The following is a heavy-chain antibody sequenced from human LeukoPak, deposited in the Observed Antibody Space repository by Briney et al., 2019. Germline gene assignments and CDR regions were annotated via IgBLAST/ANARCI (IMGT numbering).Heavy chain of an antibody. Sequence: GGSLRLSCAASAFIFSSYGMHWVRQAPGKGLEWVAFIRFDGSDEYYADSMKGRFTISRDNSKNTLYLQMNSLRAEDTAVYYCARKGSTKVVTPFGFDYWGQGTLVTVSS. CDR3: ARKGSTKVVTPFGFDY. CDR1: AFIFSSYG. CDR2: IRFDGSDE. J-gene: IGHJ4*02. V-gene: IGHV3-30*02. D-gene: IGHD4-23*01.